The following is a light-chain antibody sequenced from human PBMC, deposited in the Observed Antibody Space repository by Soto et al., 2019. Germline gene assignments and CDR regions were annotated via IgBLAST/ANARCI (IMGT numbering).Light chain of an antibody. Sequence: QSALTQPPSASGSPGQSVTISCTGTSSDLGDYDYVSWYQQHPGKAPKVLIYEVNKRPAGVPDRFSGSKAGNTAALTVTGLHAEEEADYYCSSYAGSNSVIFGGGTKVTVL. CDR3: SSYAGSNSVI. CDR2: EVN. CDR1: SSDLGDYDY. J-gene: IGLJ2*01. V-gene: IGLV2-8*01.